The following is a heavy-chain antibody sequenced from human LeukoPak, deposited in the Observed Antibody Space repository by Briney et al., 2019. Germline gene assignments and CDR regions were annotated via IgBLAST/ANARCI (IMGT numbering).Heavy chain of an antibody. D-gene: IGHD2-15*01. CDR3: AKPRYCSGGSCYSGWFDP. Sequence: GGSLRLSCAASGFTFSSYAMSWVRQAPGKGLEWVSAISGSGGSTYYADSVKGRFTISSDNSKNTLYLQMNSLRAEDTAVYYCAKPRYCSGGSCYSGWFDPWGQGTLVTVSS. CDR2: ISGSGGST. CDR1: GFTFSSYA. V-gene: IGHV3-23*01. J-gene: IGHJ5*02.